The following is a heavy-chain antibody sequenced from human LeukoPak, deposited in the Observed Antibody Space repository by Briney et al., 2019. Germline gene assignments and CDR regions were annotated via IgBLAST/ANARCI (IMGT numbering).Heavy chain of an antibody. CDR2: IYYSGST. CDR3: ARRLSSRYAFDY. CDR1: GGSITYYH. D-gene: IGHD6-13*01. Sequence: SETLSLTCTVSGGSITYYHWSWIRQPPGKGLEWIGYIYYSGSTNYNPSLKSRVTISVDTPKNQFSLKLSSVTAADTAVYYCARRLSSRYAFDYWGQGTLVTVSS. V-gene: IGHV4-59*08. J-gene: IGHJ4*02.